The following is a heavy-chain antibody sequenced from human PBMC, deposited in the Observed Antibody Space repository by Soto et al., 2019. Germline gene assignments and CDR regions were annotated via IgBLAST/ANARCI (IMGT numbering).Heavy chain of an antibody. V-gene: IGHV1-18*01. D-gene: IGHD2-8*01. CDR1: GYTFNNYG. J-gene: IGHJ5*02. CDR3: ASAVRYSSSGDRRFDP. CDR2: LNTYNGNT. Sequence: QVQLVQSGGEVKKPGASVRVSCKASGYTFNNYGISWVRQAPGQGLEWMGGLNTYNGNTNYAQKFQGRVSMTTDTSTSTGYMELRSLRSDDTAVYYCASAVRYSSSGDRRFDPWGQGSLVPVSS.